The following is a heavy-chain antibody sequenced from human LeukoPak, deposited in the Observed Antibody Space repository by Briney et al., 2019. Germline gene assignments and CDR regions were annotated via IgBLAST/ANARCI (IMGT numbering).Heavy chain of an antibody. CDR3: AREFGGYGGEPFDI. J-gene: IGHJ3*02. CDR2: IDSSGTTI. CDR1: GFTFSSYE. V-gene: IGHV3-48*03. Sequence: GGSLRLSCAASGFTFSSYEMNWVRQAPGKGLEWVSYIDSSGTTIYYADSVKGRFTMSRDNAKNSLYLQMNSLRAEDTAVYFCAREFGGYGGEPFDIWGQGTMVTVSS. D-gene: IGHD3-22*01.